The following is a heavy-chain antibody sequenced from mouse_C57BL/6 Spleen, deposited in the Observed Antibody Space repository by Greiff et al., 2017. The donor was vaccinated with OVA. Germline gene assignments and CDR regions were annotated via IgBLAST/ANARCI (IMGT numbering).Heavy chain of an antibody. D-gene: IGHD2-4*01. V-gene: IGHV1-22*01. CDR3: ARGGDDYDPYFDY. CDR2: INPNNGGT. CDR1: GYTFTDYN. Sequence: VQLKESGPELVKPGASVKMSCKASGYTFTDYNMHWVKQSHGKSLEWIGYINPNNGGTSYNQKFKGKATLTVNKSSSTAYMELRSLTSEDSAVYYCARGGDDYDPYFDYWGQGTTLTVSS. J-gene: IGHJ2*01.